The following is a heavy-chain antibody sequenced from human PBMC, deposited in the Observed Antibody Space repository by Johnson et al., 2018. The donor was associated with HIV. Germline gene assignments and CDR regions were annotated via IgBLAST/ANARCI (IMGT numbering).Heavy chain of an antibody. CDR2: IKSKTDGGTT. Sequence: VQLVESGGGLVTPGGSLRLSCAASGLTFSNAWMSWVRQAPGKGLEWVGRIKSKTDGGTTDYAAPVKGRFTISRDDSKNTLYMQMSGLKTEATAVYYFTTSPVYYVSSDSYAFDIWGQGTMVAVSS. CDR1: GLTFSNAW. V-gene: IGHV3-15*01. J-gene: IGHJ3*02. D-gene: IGHD3-22*01. CDR3: TTSPVYYVSSDSYAFDI.